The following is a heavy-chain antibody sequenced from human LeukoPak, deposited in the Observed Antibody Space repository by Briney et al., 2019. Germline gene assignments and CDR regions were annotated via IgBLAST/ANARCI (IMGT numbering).Heavy chain of an antibody. CDR3: AKDGRLGYCSSTSCYPDY. J-gene: IGHJ4*02. D-gene: IGHD2-2*01. CDR2: ISGSGGST. CDR1: GFTFSSYA. Sequence: PGGSLRLSCAASGFTFSSYAMSWVRQAPGKGLEWVSAISGSGGSTYYADSVKGRFTISRDNSKNTLYLQMNSLRAEDTAVYYCAKDGRLGYCSSTSCYPDYWGQGTLVNVSS. V-gene: IGHV3-23*01.